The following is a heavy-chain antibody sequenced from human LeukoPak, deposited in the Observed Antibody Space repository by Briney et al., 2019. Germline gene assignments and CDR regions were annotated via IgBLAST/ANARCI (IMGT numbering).Heavy chain of an antibody. V-gene: IGHV3-49*04. CDR1: GLTPDDNA. J-gene: IGHJ6*04. CDR2: TRSKAYGGTT. D-gene: IGHD5-18*01. CDR3: SRGPIQRWLNYGMHV. Sequence: PGGSLRPSCTVSGLTPDDNAMSWVSHAEGEGRGWLGFTRSKAYGGTTECAASVKGRFHLEREDSKRDAYHHMNSLKTEDTGVYYCSRGPIQRWLNYGMHVWAKGTTVIVSS.